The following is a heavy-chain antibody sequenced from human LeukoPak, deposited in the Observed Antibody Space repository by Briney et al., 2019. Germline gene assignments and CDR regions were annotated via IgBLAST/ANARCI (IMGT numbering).Heavy chain of an antibody. CDR3: AREERGVAAHNWLDP. V-gene: IGHV3-7*01. D-gene: IGHD6-19*01. CDR1: GFTLSTSW. J-gene: IGHJ5*02. CDR2: INQDSSEK. Sequence: PGGCLRLSCIASGFTLSTSWMSWVRQAPGKGLEWVANINQDSSEKLYVDSVKGRFTISRDKAKNSLYRQMNSLPAEDTAVYYCAREERGVAAHNWLDPWGQGTLVTVSS.